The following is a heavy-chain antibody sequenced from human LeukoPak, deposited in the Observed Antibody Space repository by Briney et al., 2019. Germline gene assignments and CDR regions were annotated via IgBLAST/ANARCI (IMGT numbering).Heavy chain of an antibody. V-gene: IGHV4-30-4*01. CDR3: ARDKRTTGLDY. J-gene: IGHJ4*02. D-gene: IGHD2/OR15-2a*01. CDR1: GGSISSGDYY. Sequence: PSETLSLTCTVSGGSISSGDYYWSWIRPPPGKGLEWIGYIYYSGGTYYNPSLKSRVTISVDTSKNQFSLKLSSVTAADTAVYYCARDKRTTGLDYWGQGTLVTVSS. CDR2: IYYSGGT.